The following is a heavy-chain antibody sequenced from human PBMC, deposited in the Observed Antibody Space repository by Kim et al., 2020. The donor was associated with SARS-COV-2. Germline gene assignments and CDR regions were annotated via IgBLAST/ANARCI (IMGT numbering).Heavy chain of an antibody. V-gene: IGHV3-64D*09. Sequence: DSVKGRFTISRDNSKNTLYLQMSSLRAEDTAVYYCVKDRYGMATTPFDYWGQGTLVTVSS. J-gene: IGHJ4*02. D-gene: IGHD5-12*01. CDR3: VKDRYGMATTPFDY.